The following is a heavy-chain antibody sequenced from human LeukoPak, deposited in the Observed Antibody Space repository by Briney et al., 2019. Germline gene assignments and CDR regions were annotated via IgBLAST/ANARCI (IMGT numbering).Heavy chain of an antibody. CDR3: ARETSQKGAHYTDV. V-gene: IGHV4-59*01. J-gene: IGHJ6*03. Sequence: SDTQSLTCTVSGRSISSYYWRWLRQPPRKGLEWIGYIYYSVSTSYKPSRKSRVTISVDSSRNQFSLKLRSVTAADTAVDYCARETSQKGAHYTDVWGKGTTVTISS. D-gene: IGHD3-16*01. CDR1: GRSISSYY. CDR2: IYYSVST.